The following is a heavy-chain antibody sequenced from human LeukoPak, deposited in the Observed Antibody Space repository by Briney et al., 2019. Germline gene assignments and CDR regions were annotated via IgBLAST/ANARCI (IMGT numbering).Heavy chain of an antibody. D-gene: IGHD5-24*01. CDR2: IYYSGST. CDR3: ARAGYIYHYYGMDV. CDR1: GGSISSYY. V-gene: IGHV4-59*01. J-gene: IGHJ6*02. Sequence: PSETLSLTCTVSGGSISSYYWSWIRQPPGKGLEWIGYIYYSGSTNYNPSLKSRVTISVDTSKNQFSLKLSSVTAADTAVYYCARAGYIYHYYGMDVWGQGTTVTVSS.